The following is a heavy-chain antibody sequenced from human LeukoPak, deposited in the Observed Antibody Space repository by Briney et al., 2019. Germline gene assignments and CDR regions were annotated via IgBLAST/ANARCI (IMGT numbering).Heavy chain of an antibody. CDR1: GGSISNYY. Sequence: SKTLSLTCTVSGGSISNYYWSWIRQPAGKVLEWIGTIYTSGSTNYNPSLKSRVTMSVDTSKNQFSLKLSSVTAADTAVYYCARVRDGYNPGFDYWGQGTLVTVSS. V-gene: IGHV4-4*07. CDR3: ARVRDGYNPGFDY. D-gene: IGHD5-24*01. J-gene: IGHJ4*02. CDR2: IYTSGST.